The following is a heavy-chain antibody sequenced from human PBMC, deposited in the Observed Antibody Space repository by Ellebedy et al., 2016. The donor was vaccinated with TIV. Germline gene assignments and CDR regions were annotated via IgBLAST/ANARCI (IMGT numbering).Heavy chain of an antibody. CDR3: AKVPGGLLWFGELSNEYYFDC. D-gene: IGHD3-10*01. V-gene: IGHV3-7*03. J-gene: IGHJ4*02. CDR2: TDHDGRVK. CDR1: GFTFSIYW. Sequence: PGGSLRLSCVTSGFTFSIYWMSWVRQAPGKGLEWVANTDHDGRVKFYVDSVEGRFTISRDNAKNSLYLQMTSLRAEDTALYYCAKVPGGLLWFGELSNEYYFDCWGQGTLVTVSS.